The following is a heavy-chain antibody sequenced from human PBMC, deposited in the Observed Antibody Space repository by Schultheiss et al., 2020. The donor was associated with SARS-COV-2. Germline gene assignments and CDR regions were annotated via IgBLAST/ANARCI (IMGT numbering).Heavy chain of an antibody. V-gene: IGHV1-2*04. CDR2: INPNSGGT. Sequence: ASVKVSCKASGYIFTNYYMHWVRQAPGQGLEWMGWINPNSGGTNYAQKFQGWVTMTRDTSISTAYMEMSRLTSDDTAVYFCARDHCSSAGCYENYYYGMDVWGQGTTVTVSS. D-gene: IGHD2-2*01. CDR3: ARDHCSSAGCYENYYYGMDV. CDR1: GYIFTNYY. J-gene: IGHJ6*02.